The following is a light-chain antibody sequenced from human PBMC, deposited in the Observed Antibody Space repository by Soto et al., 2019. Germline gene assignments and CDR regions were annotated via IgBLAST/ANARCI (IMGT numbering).Light chain of an antibody. CDR2: WAS. J-gene: IGKJ1*01. Sequence: DIVMTQSPDSLVVSLGERATINCKSSQSLLYSSKNRNYLAWYQQKTGQPPKLLIYWASTRESGVPDRFSGSGSGTDFTLTITSLQAEDVAVYYCQQYYSTPRTFGQGTKVEIK. CDR1: QSLLYSSKNRNY. V-gene: IGKV4-1*01. CDR3: QQYYSTPRT.